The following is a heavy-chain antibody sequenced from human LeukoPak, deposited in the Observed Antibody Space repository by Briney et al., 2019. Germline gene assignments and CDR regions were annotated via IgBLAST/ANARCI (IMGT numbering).Heavy chain of an antibody. J-gene: IGHJ4*02. CDR3: ARIAAAGIFSFDY. CDR2: IIPILGIA. D-gene: IGHD6-13*01. V-gene: IGHV1-69*04. Sequence: SVKVSCKASGGTLSSYAISWVRQAPGQGLEWMGRIIPILGIANYAQKFQGRVTITADKSTSTAYMELSSLRSEDTAVYYCARIAAAGIFSFDYWGQGTLVSVSS. CDR1: GGTLSSYA.